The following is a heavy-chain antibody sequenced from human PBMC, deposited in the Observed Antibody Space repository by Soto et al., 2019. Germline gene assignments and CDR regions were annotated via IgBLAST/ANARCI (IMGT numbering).Heavy chain of an antibody. J-gene: IGHJ5*02. CDR3: ARDPGP. Sequence: PSETLSLTCAVSGGSISSGGYSWSWIRQPPGKGPEWIGYIYHSGSTYYNPSLKSRVTISVDRSKNQFSLKLSSVTAADTAVYYCARDPGPWGQGTLVTVSS. V-gene: IGHV4-30-2*01. CDR2: IYHSGST. CDR1: GGSISSGGYS.